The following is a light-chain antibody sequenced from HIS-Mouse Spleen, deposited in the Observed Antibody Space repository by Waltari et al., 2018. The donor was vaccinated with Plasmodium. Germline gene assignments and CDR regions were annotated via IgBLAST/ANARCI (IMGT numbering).Light chain of an antibody. V-gene: IGKV1-8*01. CDR2: DAS. Sequence: AIRMTQSPSSFSASTGDRVTITCRASQDISNYLTWYQQKPGKAPKLLIYDASTLQSGVPSRFSGSGSGTDFTLTISCLQPEDIATYYCQQYDNYPYTFGQGTKLEIK. CDR3: QQYDNYPYT. J-gene: IGKJ2*01. CDR1: QDISNY.